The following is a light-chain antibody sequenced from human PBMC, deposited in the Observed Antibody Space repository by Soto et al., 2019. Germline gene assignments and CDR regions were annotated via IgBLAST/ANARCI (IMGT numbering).Light chain of an antibody. CDR2: AAS. CDR1: QTISTY. CDR3: QQGYGTPWT. Sequence: DIQMTQSPSSLSASVGDRVTITCRASQTISTYLHWYQQKAGEAPKLLIYAASNLQGGVPSRFSGSGSGADFTLTINSLQPEDFATYYCQQGYGTPWTFGQGTKVDIK. V-gene: IGKV1-39*01. J-gene: IGKJ1*01.